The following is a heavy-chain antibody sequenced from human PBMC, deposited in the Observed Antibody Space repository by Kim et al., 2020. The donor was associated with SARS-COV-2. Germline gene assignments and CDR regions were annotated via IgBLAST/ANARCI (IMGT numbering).Heavy chain of an antibody. Sequence: GGSLRLSCAASGFTFSSYAMSWVRQAPGKGLEWVSAISGSGGSTYYADSVKGRFTISRDNSKNTLYLQMNSLRAEDTAVYYCAKDGPPAMRDSSSWYEDYFDYWGQGTLVTVSS. J-gene: IGHJ4*02. D-gene: IGHD6-13*01. CDR1: GFTFSSYA. CDR3: AKDGPPAMRDSSSWYEDYFDY. CDR2: ISGSGGST. V-gene: IGHV3-23*01.